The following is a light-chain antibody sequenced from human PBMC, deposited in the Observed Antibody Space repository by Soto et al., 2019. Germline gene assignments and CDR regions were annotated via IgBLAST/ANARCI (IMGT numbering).Light chain of an antibody. J-gene: IGLJ1*01. V-gene: IGLV2-14*03. CDR1: SSDVGAYDY. CDR2: EVS. Sequence: QSVLTQPASVSGSPGQSITISCTGTSSDVGAYDYVSWYQQHPDKAPKLMIYEVSNRPSGVSNRFSGSKSVNTATLTISGLQADDEADYYCSSYTSSSTQVFGTGTKVPVL. CDR3: SSYTSSSTQV.